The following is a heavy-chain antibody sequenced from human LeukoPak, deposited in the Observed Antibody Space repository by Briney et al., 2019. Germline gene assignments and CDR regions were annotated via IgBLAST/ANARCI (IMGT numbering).Heavy chain of an antibody. CDR2: MNPNSGNT. CDR3: TRDNGYRTPHYLDS. V-gene: IGHV1-8*01. D-gene: IGHD5-18*01. CDR1: GYTFTSYD. J-gene: IGHJ4*02. Sequence: ASVKVSCKASGYTFTSYDINWVRQATGQGLEWMGWMNPNSGNTGYAQKFHGRVTMTRNTSISTAYMELSSLRSDDTAVYYCTRDNGYRTPHYLDSWGQGTLVTVSS.